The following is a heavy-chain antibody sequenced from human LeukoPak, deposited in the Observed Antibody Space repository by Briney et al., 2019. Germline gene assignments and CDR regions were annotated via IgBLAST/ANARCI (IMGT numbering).Heavy chain of an antibody. D-gene: IGHD6-13*01. J-gene: IGHJ4*02. Sequence: SETLSLTCTVSGGSISSYYWSWIRQPAGEGLEWIGRIYTSGSTNYNPSLKSRVTMSVDTSKNQFSLKLSSVTAADTAVYYCARGPSIAAAGTNYFDYWGQGTLVTVSS. V-gene: IGHV4-4*07. CDR2: IYTSGST. CDR1: GGSISSYY. CDR3: ARGPSIAAAGTNYFDY.